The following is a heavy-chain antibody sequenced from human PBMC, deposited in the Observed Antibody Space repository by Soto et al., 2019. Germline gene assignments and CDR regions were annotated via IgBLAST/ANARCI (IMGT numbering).Heavy chain of an antibody. V-gene: IGHV3-23*01. Sequence: GGSLRLSCVVSEFTFRSYAMSWVRQAPGKGPEWVSGISVGGSNTYYADSVKGRFTISRDNSKNTLYLQMNSLRAEDTAVYFCARDPPDFSSSWFGMDVWGQGTTVTVSS. CDR2: ISVGGSNT. CDR1: EFTFRSYA. CDR3: ARDPPDFSSSWFGMDV. D-gene: IGHD6-13*01. J-gene: IGHJ6*02.